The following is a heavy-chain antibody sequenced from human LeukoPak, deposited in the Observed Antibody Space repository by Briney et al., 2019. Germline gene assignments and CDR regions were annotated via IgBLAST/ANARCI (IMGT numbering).Heavy chain of an antibody. CDR3: ARAQGNLY. Sequence: ASVKVSCKASGYTFTGYYMHWVRQAPGQGLEWMGWINPNSGGTNYAQKFQGRVTMTRDTSISTAYMELSSLRSEDTAEYYCARAQGNLYWGQGTLVTVSS. CDR1: GYTFTGYY. V-gene: IGHV1-2*02. J-gene: IGHJ4*02. D-gene: IGHD3-10*01. CDR2: INPNSGGT.